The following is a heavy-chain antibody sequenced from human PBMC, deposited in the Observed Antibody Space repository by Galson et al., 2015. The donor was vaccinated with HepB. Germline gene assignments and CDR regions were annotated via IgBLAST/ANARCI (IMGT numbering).Heavy chain of an antibody. CDR1: GVALGHEG. J-gene: IGHJ3*02. V-gene: IGHV3-74*01. CDR3: ARLGALDAFDI. CDR2: NNRDRSST. Sequence: LRHRCRAGGVALGHEGQHWVRQNAGNGLGWVSRNNRDRSSTSYADSVKGRFTISRDNAKNTLYLQMNSLRAEDTAVYYCARLGALDAFDIWGPGTMVTVSS.